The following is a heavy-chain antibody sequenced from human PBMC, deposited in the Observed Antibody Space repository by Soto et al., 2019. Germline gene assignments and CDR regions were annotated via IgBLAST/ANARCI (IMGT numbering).Heavy chain of an antibody. CDR3: VRGYEGPPAVPYGY. Sequence: PSETLSLTCAVSGYSISSGYYCGWIRQPPGKGPEWIGSINHSGNTYYNPSLKSRVTISVDTSKNQFSLKVNSVTAADTAVYYCVRGYEGPPAVPYGYWGQGTLVTVSS. CDR1: GYSISSGYY. V-gene: IGHV4-38-2*01. J-gene: IGHJ4*02. D-gene: IGHD2-15*01. CDR2: INHSGNT.